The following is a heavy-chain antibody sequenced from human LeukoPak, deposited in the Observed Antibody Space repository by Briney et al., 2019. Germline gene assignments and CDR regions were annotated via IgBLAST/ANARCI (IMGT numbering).Heavy chain of an antibody. V-gene: IGHV1-2*02. CDR2: INPNSGGT. J-gene: IGHJ4*02. Sequence: ASVKVSCKASGYTFIDYYIHWVRQAPGQGLEFLGWINPNSGGTTYAQEFQGRVTMTRDTSVRTAYMELMRLRSDDTAVYYCAREGYDYVWGSYRYSLDNWGQGTLVTVSS. CDR1: GYTFIDYY. D-gene: IGHD3-16*02. CDR3: AREGYDYVWGSYRYSLDN.